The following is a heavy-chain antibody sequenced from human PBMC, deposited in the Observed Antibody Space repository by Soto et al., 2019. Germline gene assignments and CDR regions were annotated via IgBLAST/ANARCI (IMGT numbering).Heavy chain of an antibody. Sequence: QVQLVQSGAEVKKPGASVKVSCRASGYSSTNYVMHWVRQAPGQRLEWMGWINAGNGNTKYSQTFQSRVTIPRDTSASTAYVELSSLRSEDTAVYYCALAVAGTSKWNYYYYGMDVWGQGTTVTVSS. CDR3: ALAVAGTSKWNYYYYGMDV. V-gene: IGHV1-3*01. D-gene: IGHD6-19*01. CDR2: INAGNGNT. CDR1: GYSSTNYV. J-gene: IGHJ6*02.